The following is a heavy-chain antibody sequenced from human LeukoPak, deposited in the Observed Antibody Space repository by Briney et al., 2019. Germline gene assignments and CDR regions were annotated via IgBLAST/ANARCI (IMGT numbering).Heavy chain of an antibody. CDR2: INPNSGGT. CDR1: GYAFTGYY. V-gene: IGHV1-2*02. D-gene: IGHD2-2*01. Sequence: ASVKVSCKASGYAFTGYYMHWVRQAPGQGLEWMGWINPNSGGTNYAQKFQGRVTMTRDTSISTAYMELSRLRSDDTAVYYCARVYCSSTSCYLTYAFDIWGQGTMVTVSS. J-gene: IGHJ3*02. CDR3: ARVYCSSTSCYLTYAFDI.